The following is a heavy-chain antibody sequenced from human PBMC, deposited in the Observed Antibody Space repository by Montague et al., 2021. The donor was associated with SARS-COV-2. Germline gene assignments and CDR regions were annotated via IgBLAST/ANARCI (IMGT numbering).Heavy chain of an antibody. CDR1: GSSISGAD. CDR3: ARSGWEQHVRARYYYYYGMDV. V-gene: IGHV4-34*01. Sequence: SETLSLTCAVFGSSISGADWSWIRQTPRNGMEWYGDFCLNGSTNYNPSLKSRVTISVDTSKNQFSLKLSSVTAADTAVYYCARSGWEQHVRARYYYYYGMDVWGQGTTVTVSS. CDR2: FCLNGST. J-gene: IGHJ6*02. D-gene: IGHD6-6*01.